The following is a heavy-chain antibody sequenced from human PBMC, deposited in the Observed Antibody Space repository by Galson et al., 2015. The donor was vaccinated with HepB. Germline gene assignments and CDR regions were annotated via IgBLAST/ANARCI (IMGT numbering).Heavy chain of an antibody. Sequence: LRLSCAASGFTFSSYGMHWVRQAPGKGLEWVALIWFDGSKDYYADSVKGRFAISRDNSNNILYLQMNNLRVEDTAVYYCARYHGDYRAFDYWGQGTLVTVSS. J-gene: IGHJ4*02. CDR3: ARYHGDYRAFDY. D-gene: IGHD4-17*01. CDR1: GFTFSSYG. CDR2: IWFDGSKD. V-gene: IGHV3-33*01.